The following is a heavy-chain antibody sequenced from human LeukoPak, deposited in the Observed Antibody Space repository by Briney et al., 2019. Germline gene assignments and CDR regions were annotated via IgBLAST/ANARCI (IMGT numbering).Heavy chain of an antibody. CDR1: GGSVSGGRYY. Sequence: PSETLSLTCTVSGGSVSGGRYYWNWIRQPAGKGLEWIGYIYYSGSTNYNPSLKSRVTISVDTSKNQFSLKLSSVTAADTAVYYCARAEQLGWFDPWGQGTLVTVSS. CDR3: ARAEQLGWFDP. J-gene: IGHJ5*02. V-gene: IGHV4-61*10. D-gene: IGHD6-13*01. CDR2: IYYSGST.